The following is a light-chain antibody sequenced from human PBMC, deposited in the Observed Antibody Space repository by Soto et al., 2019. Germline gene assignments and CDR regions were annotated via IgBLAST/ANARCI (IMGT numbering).Light chain of an antibody. CDR1: QSISTY. CDR3: QQSFSTPIT. Sequence: DIQMTQSPSSLSASVGDRVSITCRASQSISTYVNWYQQKPGTAPNLLIYRASTLESGVPSRFSGSGSGTDFTLTISSLQPADFSTYYCQQSFSTPITLGQGTRLEIK. V-gene: IGKV1-39*01. J-gene: IGKJ5*01. CDR2: RAS.